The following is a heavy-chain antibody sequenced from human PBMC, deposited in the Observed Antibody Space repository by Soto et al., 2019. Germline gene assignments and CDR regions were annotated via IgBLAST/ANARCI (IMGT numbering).Heavy chain of an antibody. CDR2: ISGSGGST. CDR1: GFTFSSYA. CDR3: AKESCSSTSCYEAFDI. V-gene: IGHV3-23*01. Sequence: VQLLESGGGLVQPGGSLRLSCAASGFTFSSYAMSWVRQAPGKGLEWVSAISGSGGSTYYADSVKGRFTISRDNSKNTLYLQMNSLRAEDTAVYYCAKESCSSTSCYEAFDIWGQGTMVTVSS. D-gene: IGHD2-2*01. J-gene: IGHJ3*02.